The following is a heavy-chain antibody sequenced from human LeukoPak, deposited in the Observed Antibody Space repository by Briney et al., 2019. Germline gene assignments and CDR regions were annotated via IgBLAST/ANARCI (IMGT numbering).Heavy chain of an antibody. Sequence: PGGSLRLSCAASGFTFSSYAMSWVRQAPGKGLEWVSAISGSGDSTYYADSVKGRFTSSRDNSKNTLYLQMRSLRVEDTAVYYCAKGSRSTVTTSYFDYWGQGTLVTVSS. J-gene: IGHJ4*02. CDR3: AKGSRSTVTTSYFDY. CDR2: ISGSGDST. CDR1: GFTFSSYA. V-gene: IGHV3-23*01. D-gene: IGHD4-17*01.